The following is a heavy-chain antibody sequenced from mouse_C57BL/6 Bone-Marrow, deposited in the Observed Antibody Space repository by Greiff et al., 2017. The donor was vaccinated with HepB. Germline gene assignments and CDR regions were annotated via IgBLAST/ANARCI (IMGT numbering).Heavy chain of an antibody. Sequence: EVKVEESGGGLVQPGGSLKLSCAASGFTFSDYYMYWVRQTPEKRLEWVAYISNGGGSTYYPDTVKGRFTISRDNAKNTLYLQMSRLKSEDTAMYYCARGGYYGSSPSYWYFDVWGTGTTVTVSS. D-gene: IGHD1-1*01. CDR1: GFTFSDYY. J-gene: IGHJ1*03. CDR3: ARGGYYGSSPSYWYFDV. V-gene: IGHV5-12*01. CDR2: ISNGGGST.